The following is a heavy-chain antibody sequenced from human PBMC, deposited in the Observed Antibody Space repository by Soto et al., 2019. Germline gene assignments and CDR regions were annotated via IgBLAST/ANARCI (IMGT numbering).Heavy chain of an antibody. J-gene: IGHJ4*02. D-gene: IGHD3-9*01. V-gene: IGHV3-15*01. CDR1: GFNLSHPW. CDR2: IKSKTDGGTA. CDR3: TTGIYYDILTGYHNVAY. Sequence: GGSLRLSCVASGFNLSHPWMTWVRQAAGKGLEWVGRIKSKTDGGTADYAAPVKGRATISRDDSKNTVYLQMNSLKTEDTAVYYCTTGIYYDILTGYHNVAYWGQGALVTVSS.